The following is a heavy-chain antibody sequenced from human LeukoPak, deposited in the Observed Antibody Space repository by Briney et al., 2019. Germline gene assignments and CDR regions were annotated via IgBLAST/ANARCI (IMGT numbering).Heavy chain of an antibody. J-gene: IGHJ4*02. CDR1: GYTFTSYD. CDR2: MSPNSGDT. V-gene: IGHV1-8*01. Sequence: ASVKVSCKASGYTFTSYDFNWVRQAPGQRPEWMGWMSPNSGDTGYAQKLQDRVTMTRNTSISTAYMELSSLRSDDTAVYYCARGPPNWGYDYWGPGTLVTVSS. D-gene: IGHD7-27*01. CDR3: ARGPPNWGYDY.